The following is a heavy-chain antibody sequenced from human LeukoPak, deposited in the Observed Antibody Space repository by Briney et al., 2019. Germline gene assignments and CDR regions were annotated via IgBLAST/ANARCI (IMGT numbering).Heavy chain of an antibody. CDR1: GFTFSSYA. J-gene: IGHJ4*02. Sequence: GGSLRLSCAASGFTFSSYAMSWVRQAPGKGLEWVSAISGSGGSTYYADSVKGRFTISRDNSKNTLYLQMNSLRAEDPAVYYCAKVGNYYDSSGYYYYFDYWGQGTLVTVSS. CDR2: ISGSGGST. V-gene: IGHV3-23*01. CDR3: AKVGNYYDSSGYYYYFDY. D-gene: IGHD3-22*01.